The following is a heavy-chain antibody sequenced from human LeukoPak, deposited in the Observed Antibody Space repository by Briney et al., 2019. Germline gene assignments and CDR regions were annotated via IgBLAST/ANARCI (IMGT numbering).Heavy chain of an antibody. D-gene: IGHD2-2*02. CDR2: ISSSSSTI. CDR3: AKDRCSSTSCYTGLGYFQH. CDR1: GFSFSSYS. V-gene: IGHV3-48*04. Sequence: PGGSLRLSCVASGFSFSSYSTNWVRQAPGKGLEWVSYISSSSSTIYYADSVKGRFTVSRDNAKNSVYLQMNSLRAEDTAVYYCAKDRCSSTSCYTGLGYFQHWGQGTLVTVSS. J-gene: IGHJ1*01.